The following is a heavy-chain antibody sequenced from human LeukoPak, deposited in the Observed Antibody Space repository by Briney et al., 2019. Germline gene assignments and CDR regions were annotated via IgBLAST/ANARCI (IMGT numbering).Heavy chain of an antibody. J-gene: IGHJ6*03. Sequence: GASVKVSCKASGYTFITHYMHWVRQAPGQGLEWMGWINPYSGDTNYAQKFQGRVSMTRDTSISTAYMELSRLRSDDTAVYYCARHGTAMVGDYYYYYMDVWGKGTTVTVSS. CDR2: INPYSGDT. D-gene: IGHD5-18*01. V-gene: IGHV1-2*02. CDR1: GYTFITHY. CDR3: ARHGTAMVGDYYYYYMDV.